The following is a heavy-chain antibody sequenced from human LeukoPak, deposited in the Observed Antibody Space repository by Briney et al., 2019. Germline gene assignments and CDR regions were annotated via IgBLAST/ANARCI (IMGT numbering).Heavy chain of an antibody. CDR1: GGSFSGYY. V-gene: IGHV4-34*01. J-gene: IGHJ6*02. CDR3: ARETTSSWYDLYYYYGMDV. D-gene: IGHD6-13*01. CDR2: INHSGST. Sequence: PSETLSLTCAVYGGSFSGYYWSWIRQPPGKGLEWIGEINHSGSTNYNASLKSRVTISVDTSKNQFSLKLSSVTAADTAVYYCARETTSSWYDLYYYYGMDVWGQGTTVTVSS.